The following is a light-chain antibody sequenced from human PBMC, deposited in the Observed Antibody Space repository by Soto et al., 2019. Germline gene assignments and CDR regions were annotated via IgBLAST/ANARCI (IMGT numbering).Light chain of an antibody. Sequence: EIVLTQSPGTLSLSPGERATLSCRASQSVSSRSLAWYQQKGGQAPRLLIYGASRRATGLPDRFSGSGSGTEFTLTISSLQSEDFAVYYCQQYNNWPPLYTFGQGTKVDIK. V-gene: IGKV3-20*01. J-gene: IGKJ2*01. CDR1: QSVSSRS. CDR3: QQYNNWPPLYT. CDR2: GAS.